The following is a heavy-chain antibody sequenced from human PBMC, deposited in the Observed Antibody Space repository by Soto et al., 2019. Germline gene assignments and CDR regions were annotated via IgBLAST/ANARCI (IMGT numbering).Heavy chain of an antibody. V-gene: IGHV3-23*01. CDR3: ARRGRGSYYDY. D-gene: IGHD1-26*01. CDR2: ISGSGGST. J-gene: IGHJ4*02. Sequence: EVQLLESGGGLVQPGGSLRLSCAASGFTFSSYAMRWVRQAPGKGLEWVSAISGSGGSTYYADSVKGRFTISRDNSQNTLYLQMNSLRAEDTAVYYCARRGRGSYYDYWGQGTLVTVSS. CDR1: GFTFSSYA.